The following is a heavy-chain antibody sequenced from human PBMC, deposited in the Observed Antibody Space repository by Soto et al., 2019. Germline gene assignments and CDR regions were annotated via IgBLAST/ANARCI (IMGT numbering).Heavy chain of an antibody. CDR3: ARDGRRGDYYYGMDV. CDR2: IYHSGST. CDR1: GGSISSGGYS. Sequence: PSETLSLTCAVSGGSISSGGYSWSWIRQPPGKGLEWIGYIYHSGSTYYNPSLDSRVTISMDKSKNQLSLKLNSVTAADTAVYYCARDGRRGDYYYGMDVWGQGTTVTVSS. J-gene: IGHJ6*02. V-gene: IGHV4-30-2*01. D-gene: IGHD3-3*01.